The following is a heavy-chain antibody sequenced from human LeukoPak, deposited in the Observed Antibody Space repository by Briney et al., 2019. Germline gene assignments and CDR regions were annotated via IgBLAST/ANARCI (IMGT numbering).Heavy chain of an antibody. CDR2: INHSGST. J-gene: IGHJ5*02. V-gene: IGHV4-34*01. CDR1: GGSFSGYY. CDR3: ARSGGPLNWFDP. Sequence: SETLSLTCAVYGGSFSGYYWSWIRQPPGKGLEWIGEINHSGSTNYNPSLKSRVTISVDTSKNQFSLRLSSVTAADTAVYYCARSGGPLNWFDPWGQGTLVTVSS.